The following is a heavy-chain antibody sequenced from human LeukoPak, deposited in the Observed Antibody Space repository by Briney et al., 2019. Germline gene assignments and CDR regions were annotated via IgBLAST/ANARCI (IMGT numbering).Heavy chain of an antibody. CDR2: IYYSGST. Sequence: SETLSLTCTVSGGSISSYYWSWIRQPPGKGLEWIGYIYYSGSTNYNPSLKSRVTISVDTSKNQLSLKLSSVTAADTAVYYCARRMVRGAVDYWGQGTLVTVSS. D-gene: IGHD3-10*01. CDR1: GGSISSYY. CDR3: ARRMVRGAVDY. J-gene: IGHJ4*02. V-gene: IGHV4-59*01.